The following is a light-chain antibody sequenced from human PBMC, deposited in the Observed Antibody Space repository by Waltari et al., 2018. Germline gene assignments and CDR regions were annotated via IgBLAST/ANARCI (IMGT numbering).Light chain of an antibody. CDR3: CSYAGRYTFV. CDR2: EVT. CDR1: IRDVGNYNY. J-gene: IGLJ1*01. Sequence: QSALTQPRSVSGSPGQSVTTPCTATIRDVGNYNYSSCYQQHPGKAPKLIIYEVTKRPSGVPDRLSGSKSGNTASLTISGLQAEDEADYYCCSYAGRYTFVFGTGTKVTVL. V-gene: IGLV2-11*01.